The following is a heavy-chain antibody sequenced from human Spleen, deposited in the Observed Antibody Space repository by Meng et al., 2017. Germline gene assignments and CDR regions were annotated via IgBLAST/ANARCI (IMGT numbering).Heavy chain of an antibody. D-gene: IGHD6-13*01. CDR2: IYAGGYT. V-gene: IGHV3-53*04. CDR1: GFTVNTNY. CDR3: ARHYSSRWYWGF. J-gene: IGHJ4*02. Sequence: GESLKISCAVSGFTVNTNYMSWVRQSPGKGLEWVSVIYAGGYTSSADSVKGRFTISRHNSENTVYLQMNSLKTEDTAVYYCARHYSSRWYWGFWGQGTLVTVSS.